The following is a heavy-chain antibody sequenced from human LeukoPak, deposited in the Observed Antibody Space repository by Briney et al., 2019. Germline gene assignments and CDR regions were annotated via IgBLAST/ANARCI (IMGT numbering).Heavy chain of an antibody. Sequence: ASVKVSCKASGYTFTSYYMHWVRQAPGQGLEWMGIINPSGGSTSYAQKFQGRVTMTRDTSTSTVYMELSSLRSDDTAVYYCARDPGYSSGWYWGKPFDYWGQGTLVTVSS. CDR2: INPSGGST. CDR3: ARDPGYSSGWYWGKPFDY. J-gene: IGHJ4*02. CDR1: GYTFTSYY. D-gene: IGHD6-19*01. V-gene: IGHV1-46*01.